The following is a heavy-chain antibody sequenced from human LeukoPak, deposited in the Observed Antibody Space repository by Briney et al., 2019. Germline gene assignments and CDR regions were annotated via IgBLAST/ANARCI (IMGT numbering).Heavy chain of an antibody. CDR3: AKDIRFLEWFPIGYMDV. D-gene: IGHD3-3*01. Sequence: GGSLRLSCAASGFTFSSYGMHWVRQAPGKGLEWVAFIRYDGSNKYYADSVKGRFTISRDNSKNTLYLQMNSLRAEDTAVYYCAKDIRFLEWFPIGYMDVWGKGTTVTVSS. V-gene: IGHV3-30*02. CDR2: IRYDGSNK. CDR1: GFTFSSYG. J-gene: IGHJ6*03.